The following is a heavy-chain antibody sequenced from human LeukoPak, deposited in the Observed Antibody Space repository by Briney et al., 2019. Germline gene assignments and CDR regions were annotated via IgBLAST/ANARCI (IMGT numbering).Heavy chain of an antibody. J-gene: IGHJ3*02. Sequence: SETLSLTCTVSGGSISSGRYYWSWIRQPPGKGLEWIGYIYHSGSTYYNPSLKSRVTISVDTSKNQFSLKLSSVTAADTAVYYCARADRSGDAFDIWGQGTMVTVSS. CDR2: IYHSGST. CDR3: ARADRSGDAFDI. V-gene: IGHV4-30-2*05. CDR1: GGSISSGRYY.